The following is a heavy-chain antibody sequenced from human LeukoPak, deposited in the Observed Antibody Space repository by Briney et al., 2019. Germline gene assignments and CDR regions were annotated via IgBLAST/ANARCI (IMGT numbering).Heavy chain of an antibody. CDR1: GFTFSSYG. CDR3: AKQIDYGEGDYFDY. V-gene: IGHV3-30*18. CDR2: ISYDGSNK. J-gene: IGHJ4*02. D-gene: IGHD4-17*01. Sequence: PGGSLRLSCAASGFTFSSYGMHWVRQAPGKGLEWVAVISYDGSNKYYADSVKGRFTISRDNSKNTLYLQMNSLRAEDTAVYYCAKQIDYGEGDYFDYWGQGTLVTVSS.